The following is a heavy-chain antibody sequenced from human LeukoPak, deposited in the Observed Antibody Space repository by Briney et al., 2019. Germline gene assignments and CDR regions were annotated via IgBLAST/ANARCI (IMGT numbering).Heavy chain of an antibody. D-gene: IGHD2-2*01. CDR3: ARTGYCSSTSCDGGDDY. CDR1: GYTFTSYA. J-gene: IGHJ4*02. V-gene: IGHV1-2*02. Sequence: GASVKVSCKASGYTFTSYAMNWVRQAPGQGLEWMGWINPNSGGTNYAQKFQGRVTMTRDTSISTAYMELSRLRSDDTAVYYCARTGYCSSTSCDGGDDYWGQGTLVAVSS. CDR2: INPNSGGT.